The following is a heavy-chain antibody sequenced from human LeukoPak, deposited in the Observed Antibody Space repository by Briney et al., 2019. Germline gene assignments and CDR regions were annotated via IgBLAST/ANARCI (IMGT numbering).Heavy chain of an antibody. J-gene: IGHJ4*02. D-gene: IGHD6-19*01. CDR3: AKDRGSSGWFFDY. CDR1: GFTFSSYA. CDR2: ISWNSGSI. Sequence: TGGSLRLSCAASGFTFSSYAMHWVRQAPGKGLEWVSGISWNSGSIGYADSVKGRFTISRDNAKNSLYLQMNSVRAEDMALYYCAKDRGSSGWFFDYWGQGTLVTVSS. V-gene: IGHV3-9*03.